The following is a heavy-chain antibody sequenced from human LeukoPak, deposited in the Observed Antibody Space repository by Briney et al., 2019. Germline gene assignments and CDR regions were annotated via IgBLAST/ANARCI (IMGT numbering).Heavy chain of an antibody. J-gene: IGHJ3*02. CDR3: AKEDTRRVVFYTFDI. V-gene: IGHV3-53*01. CDR2: IYSGGST. CDR1: GFTVSSNY. D-gene: IGHD5-18*01. Sequence: GGSLRLSCAASGFTVSSNYMSWVRQAPGKGLEWVSVIYSGGSTYYADSVKGRFTISRDNSKSTLYLQMNSLRAEDTAVYYCAKEDTRRVVFYTFDIWGQGSMVTVSS.